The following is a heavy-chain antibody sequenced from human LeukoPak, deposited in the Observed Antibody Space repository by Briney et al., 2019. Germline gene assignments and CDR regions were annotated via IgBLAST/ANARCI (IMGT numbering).Heavy chain of an antibody. Sequence: SETLSLTCTVSGGSISTSSYYWGWLRQPPGQGLEWIGNIHYIGNTSYNPSLNSRATITVDASKYQFSLMLSSVTDADAAVYYCASPTGDYYMDVWGKGTTVIVSS. J-gene: IGHJ6*03. CDR3: ASPTGDYYMDV. CDR1: GGSISTSSYY. D-gene: IGHD2-8*02. CDR2: IHYIGNT. V-gene: IGHV4-39*01.